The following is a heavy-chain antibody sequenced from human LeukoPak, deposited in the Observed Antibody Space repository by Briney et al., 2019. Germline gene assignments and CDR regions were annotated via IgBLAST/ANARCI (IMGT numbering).Heavy chain of an antibody. CDR2: IWYDGSNK. Sequence: QPGGSLRLSCAASGFTFSSYVMHWVRQAPGKGLEWVAVIWYDGSNKYYADSVKGRFTISRDNSKNTLYLQMNSLRAEDTAVYYCARDYYGSGSYYNAMGYWGQGTLVTVSS. D-gene: IGHD3-10*01. V-gene: IGHV3-33*01. CDR1: GFTFSSYV. CDR3: ARDYYGSGSYYNAMGY. J-gene: IGHJ4*02.